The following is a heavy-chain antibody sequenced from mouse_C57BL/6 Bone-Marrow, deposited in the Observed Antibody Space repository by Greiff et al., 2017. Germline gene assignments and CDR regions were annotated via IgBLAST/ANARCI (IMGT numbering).Heavy chain of an antibody. D-gene: IGHD2-9*01. J-gene: IGHJ2*01. Sequence: VQLQQSGAELMKPGASVKLSCTATGYTFTGYWIEWVKQRPGHGLEWIGEILPGSGSTYYNEKVKGPATFTADTSSNKPYMQLSSLTTEDSAIYYCAILLWLRLPAVDYWGQGTTLTVSS. V-gene: IGHV1-9*01. CDR3: AILLWLRLPAVDY. CDR2: ILPGSGST. CDR1: GYTFTGYW.